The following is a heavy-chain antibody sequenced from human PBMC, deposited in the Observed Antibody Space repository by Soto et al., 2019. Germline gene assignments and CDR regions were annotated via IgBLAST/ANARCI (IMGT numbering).Heavy chain of an antibody. D-gene: IGHD3-10*01. CDR1: GYTFTSYG. CDR3: ARGERLRVRGVIWWFDP. J-gene: IGHJ5*02. V-gene: IGHV1-18*01. Sequence: QVQLVQSGAEVKKPGASVKVSCKASGYTFTSYGISWVRQAPGQGLEWMGWISAFNGNTNYAQKLQGRVTMTTDTSTSTAYMELRSLRSDDTAVYYCARGERLRVRGVIWWFDPWGQGTLVTVSS. CDR2: ISAFNGNT.